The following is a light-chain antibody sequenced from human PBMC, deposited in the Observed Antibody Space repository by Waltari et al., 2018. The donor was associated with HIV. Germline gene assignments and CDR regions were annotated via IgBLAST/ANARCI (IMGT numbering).Light chain of an antibody. Sequence: QSALTQPASVSGSPGRSIAISCTGTSSDVGNYNLFSWYQHHPGKAPRLMIYEVTKRPSGISNRFSGSKSGNTASLIISGLQAEDEADYYCSSYAGGSTWVFGGGTKLTVL. CDR1: SSDVGNYNL. CDR3: SSYAGGSTWV. V-gene: IGLV2-23*02. CDR2: EVT. J-gene: IGLJ3*02.